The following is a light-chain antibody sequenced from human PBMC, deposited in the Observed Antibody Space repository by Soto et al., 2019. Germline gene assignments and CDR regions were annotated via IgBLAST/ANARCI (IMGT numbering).Light chain of an antibody. CDR1: QGIGSY. Sequence: DIQLTQSPSFLSASVGYRVTITCRASQGIGSYLAWYQQQPGKAPKLLIYAASTLQSGVPSRFSGSGSGTEFTLTVSSLQPEDFATYSCQQVNSYPLTFGGGTKVDIK. J-gene: IGKJ4*01. V-gene: IGKV1-9*01. CDR3: QQVNSYPLT. CDR2: AAS.